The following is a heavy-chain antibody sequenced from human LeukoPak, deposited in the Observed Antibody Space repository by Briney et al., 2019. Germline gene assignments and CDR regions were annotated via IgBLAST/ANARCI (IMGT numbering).Heavy chain of an antibody. J-gene: IGHJ6*04. CDR1: GGTFSSYA. CDR2: IIPIFGTA. D-gene: IGHD3-10*01. Sequence: ASVKVSCKASGGTFSSYAISWVRQAPGQGLEWMGGIIPIFGTANYAQKFQGRVTITADESTSTAYMELSSLRSEDTAVYYCARAMVRGVIMEGYYYYYGMDVWAKGPRSPSPQ. V-gene: IGHV1-69*13. CDR3: ARAMVRGVIMEGYYYYYGMDV.